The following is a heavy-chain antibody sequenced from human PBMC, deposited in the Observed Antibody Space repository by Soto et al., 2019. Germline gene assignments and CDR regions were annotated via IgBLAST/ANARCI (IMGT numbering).Heavy chain of an antibody. Sequence: GASVKVSCKASGYTFTSYGISWVRQAPGQGLEWMGWISAYNGNTNYAQKLQGRVTMTTDTSTSTAYMELRSLRSDDTAVYYCARGINYYDILTGYYKSPGRAFDIWGQGTMVTV. J-gene: IGHJ3*02. D-gene: IGHD3-9*01. CDR3: ARGINYYDILTGYYKSPGRAFDI. CDR2: ISAYNGNT. V-gene: IGHV1-18*04. CDR1: GYTFTSYG.